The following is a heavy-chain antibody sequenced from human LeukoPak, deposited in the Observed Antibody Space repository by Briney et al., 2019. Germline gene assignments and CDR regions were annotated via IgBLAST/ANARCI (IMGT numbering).Heavy chain of an antibody. CDR1: GGSISSSSYY. Sequence: SETLSLTCTVSGGSISSSSYYWGWIRQPPGKGLEWIGSIYYSGSTYYNPSLKSRVTISVDTSKNQFSLKLSSVTAADTAVYYCASFCSSTSCYGGYWGQGTLVTVSS. CDR2: IYYSGST. V-gene: IGHV4-39*01. J-gene: IGHJ4*02. D-gene: IGHD2-2*01. CDR3: ASFCSSTSCYGGY.